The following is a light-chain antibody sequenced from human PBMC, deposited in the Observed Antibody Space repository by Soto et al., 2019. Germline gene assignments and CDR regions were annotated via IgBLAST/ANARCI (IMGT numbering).Light chain of an antibody. CDR3: QQYDNLPLT. J-gene: IGKJ4*01. Sequence: AIQLTQSPSSLSASVGDRVTVTCRASDDITNYLAWYQQKAGKAPKLLIYDASTLYSGVPSRFSGSGSGTDFTLTISGLQPEDIATYYCQQYDNLPLTFGGGTKVDIK. CDR1: DDITNY. V-gene: IGKV1D-13*01. CDR2: DAS.